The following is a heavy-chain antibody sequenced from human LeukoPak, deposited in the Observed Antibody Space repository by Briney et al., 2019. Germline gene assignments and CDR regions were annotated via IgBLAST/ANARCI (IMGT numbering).Heavy chain of an antibody. J-gene: IGHJ5*02. Sequence: GGSLRLSCAASGVTFSSYEMNGVRQAPGKGLEWVSYISSSGSTIYYADSVKGRFTISRDNSKNTLYLQMNSLRAEDTAVYYCARDGTLTAGPFDPWGRGTLVTVSS. CDR1: GVTFSSYE. CDR2: ISSSGSTI. D-gene: IGHD1-1*01. CDR3: ARDGTLTAGPFDP. V-gene: IGHV3-48*03.